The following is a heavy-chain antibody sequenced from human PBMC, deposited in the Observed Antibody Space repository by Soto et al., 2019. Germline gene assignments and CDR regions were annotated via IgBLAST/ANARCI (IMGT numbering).Heavy chain of an antibody. Sequence: SETLSLTCTVSGGSISSYYWCWIRQPPGKGLEWIGYIYYSGSTNYNPSLKSRVTISVDTSKNQFSLKLSSVTAADTAVYYCARLGYCTNGVCDAFDYWGQGTLVTVSS. CDR3: ARLGYCTNGVCDAFDY. V-gene: IGHV4-59*08. D-gene: IGHD2-8*01. CDR1: GGSISSYY. J-gene: IGHJ4*02. CDR2: IYYSGST.